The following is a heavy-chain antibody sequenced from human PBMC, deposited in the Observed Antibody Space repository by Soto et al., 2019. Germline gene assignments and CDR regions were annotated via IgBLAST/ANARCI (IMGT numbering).Heavy chain of an antibody. CDR3: ASGSDWHAAAFDP. J-gene: IGHJ5*02. CDR1: GGSISSVGYY. V-gene: IGHV4-61*08. Sequence: PSETLCLTCTVSGGSISSVGYYWIWIRQPPGKGLEWIGYIYYSGSTNYNPSLKSRLTRSLNTSKNQFFLKLSSVTGADTAVYKCASGSDWHAAAFDPRGQGTPVTVSS. D-gene: IGHD2-21*01. CDR2: IYYSGST.